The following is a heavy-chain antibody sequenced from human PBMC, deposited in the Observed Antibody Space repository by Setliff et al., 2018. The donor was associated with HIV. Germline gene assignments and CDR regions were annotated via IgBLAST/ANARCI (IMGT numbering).Heavy chain of an antibody. Sequence: GGSLRLSCAASGFTFSVYDMHWVRQVTGKGLEWVAAIGTNGDTSYPGSVKGRFSISRDNAKNSLYLQMNSLRAEDTGLYHCVRVVVIMGTGPHLDYWGQGTLVTVSS. CDR2: IGTNGDT. CDR1: GFTFSVYD. V-gene: IGHV3-13*01. CDR3: VRVVVIMGTGPHLDY. D-gene: IGHD3-22*01. J-gene: IGHJ4*02.